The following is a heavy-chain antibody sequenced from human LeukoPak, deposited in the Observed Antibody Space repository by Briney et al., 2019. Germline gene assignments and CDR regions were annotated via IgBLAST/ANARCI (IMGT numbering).Heavy chain of an antibody. Sequence: GGSLRLSCAASGFTFSSYGMHWVRQAPGKGLEWVAVIWYDGSNKYYADSVKGRFTISRDNSKNTLYLQMNSLRAEDTAVYYCARGGFGELFQFDYWGQGTLVTVSS. J-gene: IGHJ4*02. V-gene: IGHV3-33*01. CDR1: GFTFSSYG. CDR3: ARGGFGELFQFDY. CDR2: IWYDGSNK. D-gene: IGHD3-10*01.